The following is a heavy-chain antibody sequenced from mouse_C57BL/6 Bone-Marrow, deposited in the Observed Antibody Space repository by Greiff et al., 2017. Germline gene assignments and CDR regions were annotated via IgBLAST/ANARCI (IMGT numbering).Heavy chain of an antibody. CDR3: ARPYGSSYNY. J-gene: IGHJ2*01. CDR2: IYPRSGNT. D-gene: IGHD1-1*01. CDR1: GYTFTSYG. Sequence: QLKQSGAELARPGASVKLSCKASGYTFTSYGISWVKQRTGQGLEWIGEIYPRSGNTYYNEKFKGKATLTADKSSSTAYMELRSLTSEDSAVDFCARPYGSSYNYWGQGTTLTVSS. V-gene: IGHV1-81*01.